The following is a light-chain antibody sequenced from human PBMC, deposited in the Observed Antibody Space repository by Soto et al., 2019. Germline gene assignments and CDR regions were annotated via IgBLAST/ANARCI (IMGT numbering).Light chain of an antibody. CDR1: SSDVGGYNY. CDR3: DSYTSSRAYV. CDR2: EVS. Sequence: QSVLTQPASVSGSPGQSITISCTGTSSDVGGYNYVSWYQQQAGKAPKLIIHEVSNRPSGVSNRFSGSKSGNTASLTISGIQDEDEADYYCDSYTSSRAYVFGIGTKLTVL. J-gene: IGLJ1*01. V-gene: IGLV2-14*01.